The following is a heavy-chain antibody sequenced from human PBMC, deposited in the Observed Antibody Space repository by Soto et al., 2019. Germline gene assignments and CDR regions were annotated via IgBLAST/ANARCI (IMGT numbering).Heavy chain of an antibody. CDR3: ARAKDIVLVPAAIDY. V-gene: IGHV6-1*01. J-gene: IGHJ4*02. CDR2: TYYRSKWYN. CDR1: GDSVSSISVA. D-gene: IGHD2-2*01. Sequence: SQTLSLTCAISGDSVSSISVAWNWIRQSPSRGLEWLGRTYYRSKWYNDYAVSVKSRITINPDTSKNQFSLQLNSVTPEDTAVYYCARAKDIVLVPAAIDYWGQGTLVTVSS.